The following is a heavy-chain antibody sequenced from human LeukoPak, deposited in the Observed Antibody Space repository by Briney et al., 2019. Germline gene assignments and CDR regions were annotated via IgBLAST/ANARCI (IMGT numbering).Heavy chain of an antibody. CDR2: IYTDGSST. J-gene: IGHJ5*02. V-gene: IGHV3-74*03. D-gene: IGHD6-6*01. CDR3: ARGPNMGSSWYNWFDP. CDR1: GFTFSSYS. Sequence: GGSLRLSCAASGFTFSSYSMNWVRQAPGKGLVWVSHIYTDGSSTTYADSVKGRFTISRDNAKNTLYLQMNSLRAEDTAVYYCARGPNMGSSWYNWFDPWGQGTLVTVSA.